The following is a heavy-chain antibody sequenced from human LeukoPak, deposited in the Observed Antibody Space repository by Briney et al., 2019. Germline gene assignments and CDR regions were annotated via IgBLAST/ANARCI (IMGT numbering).Heavy chain of an antibody. D-gene: IGHD2-2*02. CDR2: ISASSSYI. J-gene: IGHJ5*02. Sequence: GGSLRLSCAASGFTLRSYSMNWVRQAPGKGLEWVSSISASSSYIYYADSVKGRFTIPRDNAKNSLYLQMNSLRAEDTAVYYCARVIPTSIGGNWFDPWGQGTLVTVSS. CDR1: GFTLRSYS. V-gene: IGHV3-21*01. CDR3: ARVIPTSIGGNWFDP.